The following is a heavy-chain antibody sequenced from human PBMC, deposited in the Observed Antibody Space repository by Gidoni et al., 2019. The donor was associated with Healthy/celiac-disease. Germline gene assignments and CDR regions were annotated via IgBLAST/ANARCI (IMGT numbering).Heavy chain of an antibody. D-gene: IGHD1-7*01. Sequence: EVQLLESGGGLVQPGGSLRLSCAASGFTFISYAMSWVRQAPGKGLEWVSAISGRGGSTYYADSVKDRFTISRDNSKNTLYLQMNSLRAEDTAVYYCAKDPRKLGSARGFDPWGQGTLVTVSS. CDR2: ISGRGGST. J-gene: IGHJ5*02. V-gene: IGHV3-23*01. CDR1: GFTFISYA. CDR3: AKDPRKLGSARGFDP.